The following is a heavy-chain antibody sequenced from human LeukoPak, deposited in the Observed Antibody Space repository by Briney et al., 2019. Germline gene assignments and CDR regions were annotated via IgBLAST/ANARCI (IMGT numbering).Heavy chain of an antibody. V-gene: IGHV3-9*01. CDR2: ISWNSGSI. CDR1: GFTFDDYA. J-gene: IGHJ5*02. Sequence: GGSLRLSCAASGFTFDDYAMHWVRQAPGKGLEWVSGISWNSGSIGYADSVKGRFTISRDNAKNSLYLQMNSLRSDDTAVYYCARDARLWFGELPRFDPWGQGTLVTVSS. D-gene: IGHD3-10*01. CDR3: ARDARLWFGELPRFDP.